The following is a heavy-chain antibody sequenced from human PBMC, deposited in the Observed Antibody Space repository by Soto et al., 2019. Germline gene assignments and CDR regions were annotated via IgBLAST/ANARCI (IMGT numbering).Heavy chain of an antibody. CDR1: GYSFMKYG. D-gene: IGHD2-2*01. Sequence: ASVKVSCKGFGYSFMKYGINWVRQAPGQGLEWVGWISPYSGYTHSAQKFHGRLTLTTDTAASTAYMELRILRSADPALYYCAREASVLIPAAQPSRFDSWGQGXLVTVYS. CDR2: ISPYSGYT. V-gene: IGHV1-18*01. J-gene: IGHJ4*02. CDR3: AREASVLIPAAQPSRFDS.